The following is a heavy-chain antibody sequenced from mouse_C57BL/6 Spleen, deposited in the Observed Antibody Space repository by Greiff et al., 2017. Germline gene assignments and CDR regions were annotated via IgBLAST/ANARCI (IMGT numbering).Heavy chain of an antibody. CDR1: GYSFTSYY. V-gene: IGHV1-66*01. D-gene: IGHD4-1*01. J-gene: IGHJ4*01. CDR2: IYTGSGNT. CDR3: ARALGRDYAMDY. Sequence: VQLQESGPELVKPGASVKISCKASGYSFTSYYIHWVKQRPGQGLEWIGWIYTGSGNTKYKEKFKGKATLTADTASCTAYRQLSSLTSEDSAVYYCARALGRDYAMDYWGQGTSVTVSS.